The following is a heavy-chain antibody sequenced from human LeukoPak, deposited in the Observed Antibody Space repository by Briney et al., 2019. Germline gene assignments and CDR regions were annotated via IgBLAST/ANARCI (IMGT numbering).Heavy chain of an antibody. Sequence: GGSLRLSCAASGFTFSSYGMHWVRQAPGKGLEWVAVISYDGSNKYYADSVKGRFTISRDNSKNSLYLQMNSLRAEDTAVYYCARALRWGYCSSTSCYPDYWGQGTLVTVSS. CDR1: GFTFSSYG. CDR3: ARALRWGYCSSTSCYPDY. V-gene: IGHV3-30*03. D-gene: IGHD2-2*01. J-gene: IGHJ4*02. CDR2: ISYDGSNK.